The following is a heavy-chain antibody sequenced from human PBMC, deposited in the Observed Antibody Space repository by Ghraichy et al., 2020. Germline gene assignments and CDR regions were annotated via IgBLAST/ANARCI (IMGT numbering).Heavy chain of an antibody. Sequence: GESLNISCAASGFTFSSYGMHWVRQAPGKGLEWVAVISYDGSNKYYADSVKGRFTISRDNSKNTLYLQMNSLRAEDTAVYYCAKGDTAMVSSSSWTFDYWGQGTLVTVSS. CDR1: GFTFSSYG. J-gene: IGHJ4*02. V-gene: IGHV3-30*18. D-gene: IGHD5-18*01. CDR2: ISYDGSNK. CDR3: AKGDTAMVSSSSWTFDY.